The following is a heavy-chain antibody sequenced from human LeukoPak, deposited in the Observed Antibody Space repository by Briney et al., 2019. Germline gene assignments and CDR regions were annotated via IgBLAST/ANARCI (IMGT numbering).Heavy chain of an antibody. V-gene: IGHV4-31*03. D-gene: IGHD5-12*01. CDR2: IYYSGRP. CDR3: ARDRRWLRFHGFDI. Sequence: PSQTLSLTCTVSGGSISSGGYYWSWIRQHPGKGLEWIGYIYYSGRPYYNPSLKSRVTISVDTSKNQFSLKLKSVTAADTAVYYCARDRRWLRFHGFDIWGQGTMVTVSS. CDR1: GGSISSGGYY. J-gene: IGHJ3*02.